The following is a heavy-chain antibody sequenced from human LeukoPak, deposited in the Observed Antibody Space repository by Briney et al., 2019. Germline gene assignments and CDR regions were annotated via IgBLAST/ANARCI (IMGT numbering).Heavy chain of an antibody. J-gene: IGHJ4*02. CDR2: NYSDGTT. CDR1: GFTVSSNF. CDR3: ARESRNTVTYFFDY. Sequence: GGSLRLXCAASGFTVSSNFVSWVRRAPGKGLESVSINYSDGTTYYADSVQGRFTISRDNSKNTVYLQMNSLRVEDTAVYYCARESRNTVTYFFDYWGQGTLVTVSS. D-gene: IGHD4-17*01. V-gene: IGHV3-53*01.